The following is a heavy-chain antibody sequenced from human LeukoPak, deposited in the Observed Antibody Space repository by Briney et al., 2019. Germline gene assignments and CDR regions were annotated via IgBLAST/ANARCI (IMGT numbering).Heavy chain of an antibody. CDR2: IYYSGST. CDR3: ARESYDSSGLGYYYYGMDV. J-gene: IGHJ6*02. Sequence: SSETLSLTCTVSGGSISSSSYYWGWIRQPPGKGLEWIGSIYYSGSTYYNPSLKSRVTISVDTSKNQFSLKLSSVTAADTAVYYCARESYDSSGLGYYYYGMDVWGQGTTVTVSS. V-gene: IGHV4-39*07. CDR1: GGSISSSSYY. D-gene: IGHD3-22*01.